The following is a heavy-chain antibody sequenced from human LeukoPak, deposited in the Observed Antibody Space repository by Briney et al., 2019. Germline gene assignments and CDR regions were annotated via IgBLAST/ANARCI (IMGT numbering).Heavy chain of an antibody. J-gene: IGHJ4*02. CDR3: ASPNMIVVVITVGFDY. CDR1: GLTFSNAW. V-gene: IGHV3-23*01. CDR2: ISGRGGST. D-gene: IGHD3-22*01. Sequence: PGGSLRLSCAASGLTFSNAWMSWVRQAPGKGLEWVSAISGRGGSTYYADSVKGRFTISRDNSKNTLYLQMNSLRAEDTAVYYCASPNMIVVVITVGFDYWGLGTLVTVSS.